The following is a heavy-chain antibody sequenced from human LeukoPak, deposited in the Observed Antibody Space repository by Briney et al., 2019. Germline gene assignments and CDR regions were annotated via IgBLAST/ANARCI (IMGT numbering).Heavy chain of an antibody. CDR1: GGTFSSYA. V-gene: IGHV1-69*06. J-gene: IGHJ6*03. CDR2: IIPIFGTA. Sequence: ASVKVSCKASGGTFSSYAISWVRQAPGQGLEWMGGIIPIFGTANYAQKFQGRVTITADKSTSTAYMELSSLRSEDTAVYYCARVPVVTAIPYYYYYMDVWGKGTTVTVSS. D-gene: IGHD2-21*02. CDR3: ARVPVVTAIPYYYYYMDV.